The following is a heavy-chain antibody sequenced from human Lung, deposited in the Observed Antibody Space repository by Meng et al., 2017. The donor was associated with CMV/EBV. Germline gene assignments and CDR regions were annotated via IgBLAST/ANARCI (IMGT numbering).Heavy chain of an antibody. Sequence: GESLKISCAASGFTFSSYWMHWVRQAPGKGLVWVPRINSDGSSTSYADSVKGRFTVSRDNTKSSVYLRMNSLGAEDTAVYYCARDRDTHYCYSDSCYGLAYWGQGXLVTVSS. CDR1: GFTFSSYW. D-gene: IGHD2/OR15-2a*01. J-gene: IGHJ4*02. CDR2: INSDGSST. CDR3: ARDRDTHYCYSDSCYGLAY. V-gene: IGHV3-74*01.